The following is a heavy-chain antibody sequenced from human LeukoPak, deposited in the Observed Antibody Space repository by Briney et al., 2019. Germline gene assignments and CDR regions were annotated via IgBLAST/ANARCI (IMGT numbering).Heavy chain of an antibody. V-gene: IGHV3-30*18. CDR1: GFTFGSYG. CDR2: ISYDESNE. CDR3: AKDQGYTYGHSFDY. J-gene: IGHJ4*02. Sequence: GGSLRLSCAASGFTFGSYGMHWVRQAPGKGLEWVALISYDESNEYYGDSVKGRFTISRDNSKSTLYLQMNSLRAEDTAVYYCAKDQGYTYGHSFDYWGQGTLVTVSS. D-gene: IGHD5-18*01.